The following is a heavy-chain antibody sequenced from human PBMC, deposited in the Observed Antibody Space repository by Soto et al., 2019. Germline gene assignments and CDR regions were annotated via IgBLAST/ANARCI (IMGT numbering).Heavy chain of an antibody. CDR1: GGSVCSYTAS. D-gene: IGHD5-12*01. CDR2: TYFRSKWYN. J-gene: IGHJ5*02. CDR3: AKGDNLGPKTGYAFDP. V-gene: IGHV6-1*01. Sequence: PTLSLSGVICGGSVCSYTASWNWIKQSPSRGLEWLGRTYFRSKWYNDYAVSVKSRIIINPDTSNNQFSLQLNSVTPEDTAVYFCAKGDNLGPKTGYAFDPWGQGIMVTVSS.